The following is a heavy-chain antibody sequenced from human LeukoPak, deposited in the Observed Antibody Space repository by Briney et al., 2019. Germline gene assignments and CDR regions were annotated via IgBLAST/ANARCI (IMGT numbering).Heavy chain of an antibody. J-gene: IGHJ4*02. Sequence: GGSLRLSCAASGFTFSTYAMSWVRQAPGKGLEWVATMTGSGGSTFYGHSVKGRFTIARDNSNNMLYLQMNSLRAEDTAVYYCAKDLGLLWFGTFDYWGQGILVTVSS. D-gene: IGHD3-10*01. V-gene: IGHV3-23*01. CDR2: MTGSGGST. CDR3: AKDLGLLWFGTFDY. CDR1: GFTFSTYA.